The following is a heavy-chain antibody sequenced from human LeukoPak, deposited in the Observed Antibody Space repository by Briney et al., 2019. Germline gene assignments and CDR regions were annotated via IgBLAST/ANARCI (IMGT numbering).Heavy chain of an antibody. V-gene: IGHV3-21*01. J-gene: IGHJ6*02. D-gene: IGHD2/OR15-2a*01. CDR2: ISSSSSYI. CDR3: ARFYFLDGMDV. CDR1: GFTFSSYS. Sequence: SLRLSCAASGFTFSSYSMKWVRQAPGKGLEWVSSISSSSSYIYYADSVKGRFTISRDNAKNSLYLQMNSLRAEDTAVYYCARFYFLDGMDVWGQGTTVTVSS.